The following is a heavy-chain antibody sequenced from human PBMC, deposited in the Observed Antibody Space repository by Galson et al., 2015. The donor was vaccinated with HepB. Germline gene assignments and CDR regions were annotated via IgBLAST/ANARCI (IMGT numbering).Heavy chain of an antibody. D-gene: IGHD3-16*02. CDR3: AKGGSGDYVWGSYRTNYFDY. J-gene: IGHJ4*02. CDR1: GFTFSSYG. CDR2: ISYDGSNK. Sequence: SLRLSCAASGFTFSSYGMHWVRQAPGKGLEWVAVISYDGSNKYYADSVKGRFTISRDNSKNTLYLQMNSLRAEDTAVYYCAKGGSGDYVWGSYRTNYFDYWGQGTLVTVSS. V-gene: IGHV3-30*18.